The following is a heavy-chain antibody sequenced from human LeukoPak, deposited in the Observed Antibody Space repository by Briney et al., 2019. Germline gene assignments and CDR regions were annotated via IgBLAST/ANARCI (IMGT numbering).Heavy chain of an antibody. CDR2: IRSRTEGGTA. CDR1: GFTFSDAW. CDR3: TTDYCSDGSCPGAFDM. D-gene: IGHD2-15*01. Sequence: PGGSLRLSCVASGFTFSDAWMSWVRQAPGKGLEWVARIRSRTEGGTADYVAPVKGRFTISRDDSENTLSLQMNSLKSEDTAVYYCTTDYCSDGSCPGAFDMWGQGTMVTVSS. V-gene: IGHV3-15*01. J-gene: IGHJ3*02.